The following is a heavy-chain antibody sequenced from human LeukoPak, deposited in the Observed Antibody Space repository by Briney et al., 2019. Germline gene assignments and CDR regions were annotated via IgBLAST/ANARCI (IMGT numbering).Heavy chain of an antibody. D-gene: IGHD2-15*01. Sequence: SETLSLTCAVYGGSFSGYFWNWIRQPPGEGLEWIAEIHHTGHINYNPSLKSRVTVSVDRSKNQFSLKLTSVTAADTAVYYCALFEVVVGSTQDFWGQGTLVTVSS. CDR1: GGSFSGYF. CDR2: IHHTGHI. J-gene: IGHJ4*02. CDR3: ALFEVVVGSTQDF. V-gene: IGHV4-34*01.